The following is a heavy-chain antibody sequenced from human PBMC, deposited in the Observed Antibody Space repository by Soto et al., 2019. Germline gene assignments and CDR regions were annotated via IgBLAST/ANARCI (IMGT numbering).Heavy chain of an antibody. CDR3: ARDRPARASGYPLSPPYYYYVMDV. D-gene: IGHD5-12*01. J-gene: IGHJ6*04. Sequence: QVQLQDSAPGLVKPSETLSLTCTVSGGSISRHCWSWIRQPPGKGLAWIGYIYYNGSTNYNPSLKSRVTISVDTSKHQFSLKLSSVSAADTAVYYCARDRPARASGYPLSPPYYYYVMDVWGKGTTVTVSS. CDR2: IYYNGST. V-gene: IGHV4-59*11. CDR1: GGSISRHC.